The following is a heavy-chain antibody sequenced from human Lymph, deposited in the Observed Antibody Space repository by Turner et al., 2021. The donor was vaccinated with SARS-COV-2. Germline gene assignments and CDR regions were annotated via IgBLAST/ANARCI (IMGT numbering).Heavy chain of an antibody. J-gene: IGHJ4*02. Sequence: QVQLVQSGAEVKKPGASVKVSCKASGYTFTNYNMHWVRQAPGQGLAWMGLINPSGGGTSYAQKFQGRFTMSRDTSTSTVYMELSILRSEDTAVYYCARDQSSYYYGSGEDYWGQGTLVTVSS. CDR1: GYTFTNYN. CDR3: ARDQSSYYYGSGEDY. V-gene: IGHV1-46*03. CDR2: INPSGGGT. D-gene: IGHD3-10*01.